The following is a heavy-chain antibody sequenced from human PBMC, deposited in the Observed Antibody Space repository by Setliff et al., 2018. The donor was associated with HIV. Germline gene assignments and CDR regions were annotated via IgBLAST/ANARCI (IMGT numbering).Heavy chain of an antibody. Sequence: SVKVSCKASGGTFSSYAISWVRQAPGQGLEWMGGIIPILGIANYAQKFQGRVTITADESTSTAYMELSNLRSEDTAVYYCARGAYYYDSSGYSNFDYWGQGTLVTVSS. V-gene: IGHV1-69*10. CDR1: GGTFSSYA. CDR2: IIPILGIA. CDR3: ARGAYYYDSSGYSNFDY. D-gene: IGHD3-22*01. J-gene: IGHJ4*02.